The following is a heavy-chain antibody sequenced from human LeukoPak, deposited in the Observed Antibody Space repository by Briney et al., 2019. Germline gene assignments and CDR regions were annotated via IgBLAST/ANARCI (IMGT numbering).Heavy chain of an antibody. CDR2: INPNSGGT. D-gene: IGHD2-2*01. J-gene: IGHJ4*02. Sequence: GASVKVSCKASGYTFTGYYMHWVRRAPGQGLEWMGWINPNSGGTNYAQKFQGRVTMTRDTSISTAYMELSRLRSDDTAVYYCVSALYCSSTSCYWYYFDYWGQGTLVTVSS. CDR3: VSALYCSSTSCYWYYFDY. CDR1: GYTFTGYY. V-gene: IGHV1-2*02.